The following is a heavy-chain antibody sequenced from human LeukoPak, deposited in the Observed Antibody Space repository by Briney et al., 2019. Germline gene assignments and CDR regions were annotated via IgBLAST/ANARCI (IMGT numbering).Heavy chain of an antibody. CDR2: ISSSSSYI. D-gene: IGHD3-10*01. V-gene: IGHV3-21*01. CDR1: GFTFSSYS. J-gene: IGHJ4*02. Sequence: RTGGSLRLSCAASGFTFSSYSMNWVRQAPGKGLEWVSSISSSSSYIYYADSVKGRFTISRDNAKNSLYLQMNSLRAEDTAVYYCARSESQLLWFGGLSHRLYYFDYWGQGTLVTVSS. CDR3: ARSESQLLWFGGLSHRLYYFDY.